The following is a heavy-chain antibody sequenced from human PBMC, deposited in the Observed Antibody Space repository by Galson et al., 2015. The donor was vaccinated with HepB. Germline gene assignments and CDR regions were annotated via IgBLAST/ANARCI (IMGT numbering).Heavy chain of an antibody. Sequence: SLRLSCAASGFTFSSYSMNWVRQAPGKGLEWVSSISSSSSYIYYADSVKDRFTISRDNAKNSLYLQMNSLRAEDTAVYYCAREQQLLTDYWGQGTLVTVSS. CDR2: ISSSSSYI. CDR1: GFTFSSYS. CDR3: AREQQLLTDY. D-gene: IGHD6-13*01. V-gene: IGHV3-21*01. J-gene: IGHJ4*02.